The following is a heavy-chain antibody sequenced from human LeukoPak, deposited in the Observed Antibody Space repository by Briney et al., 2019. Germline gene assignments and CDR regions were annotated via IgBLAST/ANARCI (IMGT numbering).Heavy chain of an antibody. CDR1: GFTFSSYA. CDR2: LSGSGGTT. CDR3: AKADYDRSGYPLARIFQN. D-gene: IGHD3-22*01. Sequence: GGSLRLSCAASGFTFSSYAMSWVRQAPGKGLEWVSGLSGSGGTTYYADSVKGRFTISRDNSKNTLYLQMNSLRAEDTAVYYCAKADYDRSGYPLARIFQNWGQGTLVTVSS. V-gene: IGHV3-23*01. J-gene: IGHJ1*01.